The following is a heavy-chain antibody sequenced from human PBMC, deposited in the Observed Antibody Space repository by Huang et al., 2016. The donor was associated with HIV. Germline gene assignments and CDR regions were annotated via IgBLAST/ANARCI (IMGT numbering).Heavy chain of an antibody. J-gene: IGHJ6*02. V-gene: IGHV4-34*02. D-gene: IGHD3-3*01. CDR3: ARQWTILEWLLGLDV. CDR1: GGSFTGNY. Sequence: QMQLQQRGAGLLKPSETLSLTCGVSGGSFTGNYLTWIRQAPGTGLEWIGEVNDVGATNYNPSLNGRVTISLDKSNRELSLNLRSVTAADTAVYYCARQWTILEWLLGLDVWGQGTTVIVSS. CDR2: VNDVGAT.